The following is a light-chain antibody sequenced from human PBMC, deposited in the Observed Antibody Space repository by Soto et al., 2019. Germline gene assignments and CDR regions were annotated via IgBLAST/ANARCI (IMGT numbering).Light chain of an antibody. J-gene: IGKJ1*01. CDR2: GAS. CDR1: QSVSSSY. Sequence: EIVLTQSPATLSLSPGERATLSCRASQSVSSSYLAWYQQKPGQAPRLLIYGASSRATGIPDRFSGSGSGTDFTLTISRLEPEDFAVYYCQQYGSSPRTFGLGTKVDIK. V-gene: IGKV3-20*01. CDR3: QQYGSSPRT.